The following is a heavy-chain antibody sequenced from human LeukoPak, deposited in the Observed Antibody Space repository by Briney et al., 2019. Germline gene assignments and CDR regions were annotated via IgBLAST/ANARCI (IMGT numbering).Heavy chain of an antibody. V-gene: IGHV1-2*02. Sequence: ASVKVSCKASGYTFTGYYMHWVRQAPGQGREWMGWINPNSGGTNYAQKFQGRVTMTRDTSISTAYMELSRLRSDDTAVYYCARGITDSLYYYYYYMDVWGKGTTVTISS. CDR2: INPNSGGT. CDR1: GYTFTGYY. CDR3: ARGITDSLYYYYYYMDV. D-gene: IGHD1-14*01. J-gene: IGHJ6*03.